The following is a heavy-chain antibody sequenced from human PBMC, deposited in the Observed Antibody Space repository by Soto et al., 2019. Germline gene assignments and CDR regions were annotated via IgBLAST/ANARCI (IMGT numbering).Heavy chain of an antibody. Sequence: SETLSLTCAVYGGSFSGYYWSWIRQPPGKGLEWIGEINHSGSTNYNPSLKSRVTVSVDTSKNQFSLKLSSVAAADTAVYYCARVLESYDFWSGYISDYYFDYWGQGTLVTVSS. D-gene: IGHD3-3*01. V-gene: IGHV4-34*01. CDR3: ARVLESYDFWSGYISDYYFDY. CDR1: GGSFSGYY. CDR2: INHSGST. J-gene: IGHJ4*02.